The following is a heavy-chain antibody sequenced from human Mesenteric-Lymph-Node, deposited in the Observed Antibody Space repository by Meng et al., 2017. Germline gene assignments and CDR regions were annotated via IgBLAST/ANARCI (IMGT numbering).Heavy chain of an antibody. J-gene: IGHJ4*02. CDR1: GFTFSRYS. V-gene: IGHV3-21*01. Sequence: GKSLKISCEPSGFTFSRYSMNWVRQAPGKGLEWVSSISSSSSEIYYADLVKGRFTISRDNAKNSLYLQVNSLRADDTAIYYCTRDMRGWNYELGYWGQGTLVTVSS. CDR2: ISSSSSEI. D-gene: IGHD3-16*01. CDR3: TRDMRGWNYELGY.